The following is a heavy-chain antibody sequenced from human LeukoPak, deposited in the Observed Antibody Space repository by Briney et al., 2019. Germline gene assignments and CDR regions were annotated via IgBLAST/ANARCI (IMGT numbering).Heavy chain of an antibody. CDR1: GFTFSSYS. CDR2: ISSGGSYI. Sequence: GRSLRLSCSVSGFTFSSYSMNWVRQAPGEGLQWVASISSGGSYIFYAESVEGRFSLSRDNARNSVSLQMNSLRAEDTAVYYCARGLGDYDAFDVWGQGTKLTVAS. CDR3: ARGLGDYDAFDV. J-gene: IGHJ3*01. D-gene: IGHD4-17*01. V-gene: IGHV3-21*01.